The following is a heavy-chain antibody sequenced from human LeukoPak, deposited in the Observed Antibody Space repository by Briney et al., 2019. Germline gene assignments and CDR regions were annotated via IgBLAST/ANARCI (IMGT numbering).Heavy chain of an antibody. CDR2: IYYSGST. J-gene: IGHJ2*01. V-gene: IGHV4-31*03. CDR1: GGPISSGGYY. CDR3: SRGAAAGPFWYFDL. Sequence: SETLSLTCTVSGGPISSGGYYWSWIRQHPGKGLEWIGYIYYSGSTYYNPSLKSRVTISVDTSKNQFSLKLSSVTAADTAVYYCSRGAAAGPFWYFDLWGRGPLVTVSS. D-gene: IGHD6-13*01.